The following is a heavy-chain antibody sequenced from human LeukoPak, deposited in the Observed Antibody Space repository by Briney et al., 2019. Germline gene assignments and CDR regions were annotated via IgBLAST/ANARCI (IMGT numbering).Heavy chain of an antibody. J-gene: IGHJ4*02. CDR1: GFTFSGSA. Sequence: SGGSLRLSCAASGFTFSGSAMHWVRQASGKGLEWVGRIRSKANSYATAYAASVKGRFTISRDDSKNTAYLQMNSLKTEDTAVYYCTRFTTENNSYGFLGKDYWGQGTLVTVSS. CDR2: IRSKANSYAT. CDR3: TRFTTENNSYGFLGKDY. V-gene: IGHV3-73*01. D-gene: IGHD5-18*01.